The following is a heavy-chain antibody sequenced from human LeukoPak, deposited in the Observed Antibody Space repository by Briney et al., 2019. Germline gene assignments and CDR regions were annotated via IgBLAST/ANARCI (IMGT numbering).Heavy chain of an antibody. J-gene: IGHJ4*02. D-gene: IGHD3-10*01. V-gene: IGHV1-8*01. CDR3: ARESGFYASGSRY. Sequence: ASVKVSCKASGYTFTSYDINWVRQATGQGLEWMGWMNPNSGKTGYAQMFQGRVTMTRSTSINTAYMELSSLRSEDTAIYYCARESGFYASGSRYWGQGTLVTVSS. CDR1: GYTFTSYD. CDR2: MNPNSGKT.